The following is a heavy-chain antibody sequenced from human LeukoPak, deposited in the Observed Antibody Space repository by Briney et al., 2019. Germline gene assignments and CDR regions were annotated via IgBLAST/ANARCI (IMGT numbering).Heavy chain of an antibody. Sequence: ASVKVSCKASGYTFTSYDINWVRQAPGQGLEWMGWMNPNSGNTGYAQKFQGRVTMTRNTSITTAYMELSSLRSEDTAVYYCARVYCNSTSCYPSLRYGMDVWGQGTTVTVSS. CDR2: MNPNSGNT. D-gene: IGHD2-2*01. CDR1: GYTFTSYD. V-gene: IGHV1-8*01. J-gene: IGHJ6*02. CDR3: ARVYCNSTSCYPSLRYGMDV.